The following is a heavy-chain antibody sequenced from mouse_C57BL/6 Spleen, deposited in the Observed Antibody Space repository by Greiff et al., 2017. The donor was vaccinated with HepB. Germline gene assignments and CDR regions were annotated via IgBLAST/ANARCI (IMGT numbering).Heavy chain of an antibody. J-gene: IGHJ4*01. D-gene: IGHD2-5*01. V-gene: IGHV14-4*01. CDR2: IDPENGDT. Sequence: VQLQQSGAELVRPGASVKLSCTASGFNIKDDYMHWVKQRPEQGLEWIGWIDPENGDTEYASKFQGKATITADTSSNTAYLQLSSLTSEDTAVYYCTTAYYSKGYYAMDYWGQGTSVTVSS. CDR1: GFNIKDDY. CDR3: TTAYYSKGYYAMDY.